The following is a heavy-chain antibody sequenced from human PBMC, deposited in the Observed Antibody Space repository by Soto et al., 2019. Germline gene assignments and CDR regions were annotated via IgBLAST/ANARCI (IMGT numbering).Heavy chain of an antibody. CDR2: IYYSGST. CDR1: GGSISSYY. J-gene: IGHJ6*02. Sequence: SETLSLTCTVSGGSISSYYWTWIRQPPGKGLEWIGSIYYSGSTYYNPSLKSRVTISVDTSKNQFSLKLSSVTAADTAVYYCARLYGSGSYSLRYYGMDVWGQGTTVTVSS. D-gene: IGHD3-10*01. V-gene: IGHV4-59*08. CDR3: ARLYGSGSYSLRYYGMDV.